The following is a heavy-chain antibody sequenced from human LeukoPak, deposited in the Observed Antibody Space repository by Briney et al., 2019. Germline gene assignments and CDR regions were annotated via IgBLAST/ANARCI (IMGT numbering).Heavy chain of an antibody. V-gene: IGHV3-48*03. Sequence: PWGSLRLSGAASGFTFSSYEMNWVRQAPGKGLEWVSYISSSGSTIYYADSVKGRFTISRDNAKNSLYLQMNSLRAEDTAGYYCAELGITMIGGVWGKGTTVTISS. CDR3: AELGITMIGGV. CDR2: ISSSGSTI. CDR1: GFTFSSYE. J-gene: IGHJ6*04. D-gene: IGHD3-10*02.